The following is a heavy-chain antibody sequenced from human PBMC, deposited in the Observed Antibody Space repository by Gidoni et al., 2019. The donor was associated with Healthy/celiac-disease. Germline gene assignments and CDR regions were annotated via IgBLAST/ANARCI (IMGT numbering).Heavy chain of an antibody. D-gene: IGHD3-3*01. V-gene: IGHV5-51*01. CDR2: IYPGDSDT. Sequence: EVQLVQSGAEVKKPGESLKISCKGSGYSFTSYWIGWVRQMPGKGLEWMGIIYPGDSDTRYSPSFQGQVTISADKSISTAYLQWSSLKASDTAMYYCARPYYDFWSGYLDAFDIWGQGTMVTVSS. CDR3: ARPYYDFWSGYLDAFDI. J-gene: IGHJ3*02. CDR1: GYSFTSYW.